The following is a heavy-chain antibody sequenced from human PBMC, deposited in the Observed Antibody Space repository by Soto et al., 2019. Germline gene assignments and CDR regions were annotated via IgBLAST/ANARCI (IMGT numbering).Heavy chain of an antibody. CDR2: IYHSGST. D-gene: IGHD6-13*01. V-gene: IGHV4-30-2*01. CDR3: ARGRSSSWYSANWFDP. J-gene: IGHJ5*02. Sequence: TLSLTCAVSGGSISSGGYSWSWIRQPPGKGLEWIGYIYHSGSTYYNPSLKSRVTISVDRSKNQFSLKLSSVTAADTAVYYCARGRSSSWYSANWFDPWGQGTLVTVS. CDR1: GGSISSGGYS.